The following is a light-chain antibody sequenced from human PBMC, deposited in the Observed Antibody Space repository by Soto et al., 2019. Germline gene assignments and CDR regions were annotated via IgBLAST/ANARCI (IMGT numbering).Light chain of an antibody. CDR2: DVS. J-gene: IGLJ1*01. Sequence: HSVLTHAASVSGSPGQSSTISCTGTSSDVGGYNYVSWHQQHPGKAPKLTIYDVSSRPSGVSNRFSASKSGNTASLTISGLQAEDEADYYCTSYTSSGTYVFGNGTKVTVL. CDR3: TSYTSSGTYV. V-gene: IGLV2-14*01. CDR1: SSDVGGYNY.